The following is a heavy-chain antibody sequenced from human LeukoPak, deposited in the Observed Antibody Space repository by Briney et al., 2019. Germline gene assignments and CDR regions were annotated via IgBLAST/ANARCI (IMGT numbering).Heavy chain of an antibody. CDR3: ARVAGSSGFQSDY. D-gene: IGHD3-3*01. V-gene: IGHV3-21*01. CDR2: ISSSSSYI. J-gene: IGHJ4*02. Sequence: GGSLRLSCAASGFTFSSYSMNWVRQAPGKGLEWVSSISSSSSYIYYADSVKGRFTISRDNAKNSLYLQMNSLRAEDTAVYYCARVAGSSGFQSDYWGQGTLVTVSS. CDR1: GFTFSSYS.